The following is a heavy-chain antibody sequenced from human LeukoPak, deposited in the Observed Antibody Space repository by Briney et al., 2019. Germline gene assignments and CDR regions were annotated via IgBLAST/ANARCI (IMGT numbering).Heavy chain of an antibody. Sequence: ASVTVPCKASGYTFTSYGISWVRQAPGQGLEWVGWISAYNGNTNYAQKLQGRVTMTTDTSTSTAYMELRSLRSDDTAVYYCARDRHYGDYSSYFDYWDQGTLVTVSS. D-gene: IGHD4-17*01. V-gene: IGHV1-18*01. CDR3: ARDRHYGDYSSYFDY. J-gene: IGHJ4*02. CDR2: ISAYNGNT. CDR1: GYTFTSYG.